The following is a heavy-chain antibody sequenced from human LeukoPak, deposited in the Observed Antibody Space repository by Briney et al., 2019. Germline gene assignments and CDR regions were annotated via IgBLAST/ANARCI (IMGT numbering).Heavy chain of an antibody. D-gene: IGHD5-24*01. Sequence: KPSETLSLTCTVSGGSISSDYWSWIRQPPGKGLEWIRYIYYSGTTNYNPSLKSRVTISVDTSRNQFSLKLTSVTAADTAVYFCARGGKWLQIDYWGQGTLVTVSS. CDR2: IYYSGTT. J-gene: IGHJ4*02. CDR3: ARGGKWLQIDY. CDR1: GGSISSDY. V-gene: IGHV4-59*01.